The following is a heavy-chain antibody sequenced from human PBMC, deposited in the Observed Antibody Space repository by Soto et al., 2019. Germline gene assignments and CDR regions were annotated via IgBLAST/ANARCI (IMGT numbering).Heavy chain of an antibody. CDR2: INWNGGST. CDR1: GFTFDDYG. D-gene: IGHD6-19*01. Sequence: EVQLVESGGGVVRPGGSLRLSCAASGFTFDDYGMSWVRQAPGKGLEWVSGINWNGGSTGYADSVKGRFTISRDNAKNSLYLQMNSLRAEDTALYYCARDVGKWYSSCWYYFDYWGQGTLVTVSS. CDR3: ARDVGKWYSSCWYYFDY. V-gene: IGHV3-20*04. J-gene: IGHJ4*02.